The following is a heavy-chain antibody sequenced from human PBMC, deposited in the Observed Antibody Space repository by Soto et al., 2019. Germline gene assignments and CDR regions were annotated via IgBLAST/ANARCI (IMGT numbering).Heavy chain of an antibody. CDR1: GGSISSSSYY. Sequence: PSETLSLTCTVSGGSISSSSYYWGWIRQPPGKGLEWIGSIYYSGSTYYNPSLKSRVTISVDTSKNQFSLKLSSVTAADTAVYYCASPLVVPAERAYYYYGMDVWGQGTTVTVYS. V-gene: IGHV4-39*01. J-gene: IGHJ6*02. CDR2: IYYSGST. CDR3: ASPLVVPAERAYYYYGMDV. D-gene: IGHD2-2*01.